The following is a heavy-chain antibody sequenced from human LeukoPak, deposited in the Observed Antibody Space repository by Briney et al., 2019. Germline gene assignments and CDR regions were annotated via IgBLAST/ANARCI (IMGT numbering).Heavy chain of an antibody. CDR3: ARGGGSGEISLDY. D-gene: IGHD3-10*01. J-gene: IGHJ4*02. CDR2: IYHSGST. CDR1: GGSISSGGYS. Sequence: SQTLSLTCAVSGGSISSGGYSWSWIRQPPGKGLEWIGYIYHSGSTYYNPSLKSRVTISVDRSKNQFSLKLSSVTAADTAVYYCARGGGSGEISLDYWGQGTLVTVSS. V-gene: IGHV4-30-2*01.